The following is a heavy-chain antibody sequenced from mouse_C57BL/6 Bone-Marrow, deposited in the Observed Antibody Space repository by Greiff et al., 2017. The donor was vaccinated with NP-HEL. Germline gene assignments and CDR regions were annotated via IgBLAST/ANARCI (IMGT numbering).Heavy chain of an antibody. CDR1: GYTFTSYW. CDR2: IDPSDSYT. V-gene: IGHV1-69*01. CDR3: ARNHCGDDMAN. J-gene: IGHJ4*01. Sequence: QVQLQQPGAELVMPGASVKLSCKASGYTFTSYWMHWVKQRPGQGLEWIGEIDPSDSYTNYNQKFKGKSTLTVDKSSSTAYMQLSSLTSEDSAVYYCARNHCGDDMANEGQGTSVTVTS.